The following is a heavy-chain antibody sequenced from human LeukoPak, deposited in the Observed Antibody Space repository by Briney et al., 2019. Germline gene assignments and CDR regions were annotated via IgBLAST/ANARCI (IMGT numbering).Heavy chain of an antibody. Sequence: GGSLRLSCAASGYTFTRYWMHWNRQAPGEGLVWVARIDEYGTTIDYADSVRDRFTISRDNARNTLYLHMNSLKAEDTAMYYCARDVGGAGSHWGQGSLVTVSS. V-gene: IGHV3-74*01. J-gene: IGHJ4*02. CDR3: ARDVGGAGSH. CDR2: IDEYGTTI. CDR1: GYTFTRYW. D-gene: IGHD3-10*01.